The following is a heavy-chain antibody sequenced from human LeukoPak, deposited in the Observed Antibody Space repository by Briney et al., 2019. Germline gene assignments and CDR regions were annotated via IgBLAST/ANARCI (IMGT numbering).Heavy chain of an antibody. D-gene: IGHD3-10*01. V-gene: IGHV4-4*02. CDR3: ARVAWFGELYY. CDR2: IYHSGST. Sequence: EWIGEIYHSGSTNYNPSLKSRVTISVDKSKNQFSLKLSSVTAADTAVYYCARVAWFGELYYWGQGTLVTVSS. J-gene: IGHJ4*02.